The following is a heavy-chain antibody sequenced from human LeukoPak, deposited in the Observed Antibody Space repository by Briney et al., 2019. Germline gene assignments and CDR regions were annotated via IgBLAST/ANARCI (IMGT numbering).Heavy chain of an antibody. D-gene: IGHD3-22*01. J-gene: IGHJ4*02. Sequence: ASVKVSCKASGYTFTSYDISWVRQATGQGLEWMGWMNPNSGNTGYAQKFQGRVTMTRNTSISTAYMELSSLRSEDTAVYYCARGYYYDSSGYYYYWGQGTLVTVSS. CDR3: ARGYYYDSSGYYYY. CDR2: MNPNSGNT. CDR1: GYTFTSYD. V-gene: IGHV1-8*01.